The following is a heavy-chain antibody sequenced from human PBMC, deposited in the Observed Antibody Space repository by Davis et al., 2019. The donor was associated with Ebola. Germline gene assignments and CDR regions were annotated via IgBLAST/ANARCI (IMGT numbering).Heavy chain of an antibody. V-gene: IGHV3-11*04. J-gene: IGHJ3*02. Sequence: GSLSLSCTVSGFTSTHSFMSWIRQAPGQGLEWVSYISSSGSTIYFADSVKGRFTISRDNAKNSLYLQMNSLRAEDTAVYYCARGHDILTGFPHDAFDIWGQGTKVTISS. CDR2: ISSSGSTI. D-gene: IGHD3-9*01. CDR1: GFTSTHSF. CDR3: ARGHDILTGFPHDAFDI.